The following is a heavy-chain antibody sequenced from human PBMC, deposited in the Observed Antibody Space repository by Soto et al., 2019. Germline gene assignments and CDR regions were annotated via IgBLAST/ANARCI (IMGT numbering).Heavy chain of an antibody. D-gene: IGHD2-15*01. CDR2: IKSKTDGETT. J-gene: IGHJ4*02. V-gene: IGHV3-15*01. CDR1: GFTFRNTW. CDR3: AAELRYRSGLSCFGDF. Sequence: EVQLVESGGGLVKPGGSLRLSCEASGFTFRNTWMSWVRQAPGKGLEWVGRIKSKTDGETTDYTAPVKGRFTISRDDSENTLYLQLNSLKTEDTAVYYCAAELRYRSGLSCFGDFGGQGTLVTVSS.